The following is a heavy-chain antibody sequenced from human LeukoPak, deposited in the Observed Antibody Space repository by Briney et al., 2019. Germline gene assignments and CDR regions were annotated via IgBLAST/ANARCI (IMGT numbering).Heavy chain of an antibody. D-gene: IGHD2-2*01. CDR2: IYHSGST. J-gene: IGHJ6*03. Sequence: PSQTLSLTCAVSGVSISSGGYSWSWIRQPPGKGLEWIGYIYHSGSTYYNPSLKSRVTISVDTSKNQFSLKLSSVTAADTAVYYCARLPNYCSSTSCHTITMDYYYYYMDVWGKGTTVTVSS. CDR1: GVSISSGGYS. CDR3: ARLPNYCSSTSCHTITMDYYYYYMDV. V-gene: IGHV4-30-2*03.